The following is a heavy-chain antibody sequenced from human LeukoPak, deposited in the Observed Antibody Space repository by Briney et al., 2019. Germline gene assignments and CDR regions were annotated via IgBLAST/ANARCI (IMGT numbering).Heavy chain of an antibody. V-gene: IGHV3-53*01. CDR1: GFIVSSRY. CDR3: ARDRRSLWYFDL. Sequence: WGSLSLSCAASGFIVSSRYMNWVRGAPGKGREWGSVLHGGYRTCCADSFNGGVTISRDNSKHTVYLQMNRLRVEHTAVFYCARDRRSLWYFDLWGRGTLVTVSS. CDR2: LHGGYRT. J-gene: IGHJ2*01. D-gene: IGHD6-19*01.